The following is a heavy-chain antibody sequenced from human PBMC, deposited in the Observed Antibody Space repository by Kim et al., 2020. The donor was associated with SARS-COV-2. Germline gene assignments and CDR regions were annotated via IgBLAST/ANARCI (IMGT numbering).Heavy chain of an antibody. J-gene: IGHJ4*02. V-gene: IGHV3-7*03. CDR3: AKDRGPTSPDS. CDR2: IKGDGSER. CDR1: GFNFDDYW. Sequence: GGSLRLSCAASGFNFDDYWMSWVRQTPGKGLQWVANIKGDGSERYYVDSVKGRFTISRDNSKNSLYLQMDVLRVEDTAVYYCAKDRGPTSPDSWGQGTLVTVS.